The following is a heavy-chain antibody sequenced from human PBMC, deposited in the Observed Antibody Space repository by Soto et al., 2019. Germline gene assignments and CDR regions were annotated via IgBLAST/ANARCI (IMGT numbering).Heavy chain of an antibody. CDR3: ARDYSSSRWTNCFDT. D-gene: IGHD6-6*01. CDR1: VYTFPSHC. CDR2: MNHSDSYT. J-gene: IGHJ5*02. Sequence: GESLKISCKGSVYTFPSHCITWLRHMPVKGLEWLCRMNHSDSYTTYSPSFQGHVSISTDTSISTAYLQLSSLRASDTAMYYCARDYSSSRWTNCFDTWGQGTPVTASS. V-gene: IGHV5-10-1*01.